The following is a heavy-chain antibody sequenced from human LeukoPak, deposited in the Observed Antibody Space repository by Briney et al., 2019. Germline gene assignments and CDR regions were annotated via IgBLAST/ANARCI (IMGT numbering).Heavy chain of an antibody. J-gene: IGHJ4*02. D-gene: IGHD6-13*01. Sequence: PGGSLRLSCAASGFTFSSYAMSWVRQAPGKGLEWVSAISGSGGSTYYADSVKGRFTISRDNSKNTLYLLMNSLRAEDTAVYYCAKDRAYSSSWYNYWGQGTLVTVSS. CDR3: AKDRAYSSSWYNY. V-gene: IGHV3-23*01. CDR1: GFTFSSYA. CDR2: ISGSGGST.